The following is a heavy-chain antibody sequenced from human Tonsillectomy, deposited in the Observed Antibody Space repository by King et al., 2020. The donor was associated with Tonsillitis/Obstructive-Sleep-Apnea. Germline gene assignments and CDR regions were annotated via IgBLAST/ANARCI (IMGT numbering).Heavy chain of an antibody. V-gene: IGHV4-39*01. CDR2: IYYSGST. J-gene: IGHJ4*02. CDR1: GGSISSSSYY. Sequence: QLQESGPGLVKPSETLSLTCTVSGGSISSSSYYWGWIRQPPGKGLEWIGSIYYSGSTYYNPSLKSRVTISVDTSKNQFSLKLSSVTAADTAVYYCASPTTVTTQFDYWGQGTLVTVSS. D-gene: IGHD4-17*01. CDR3: ASPTTVTTQFDY.